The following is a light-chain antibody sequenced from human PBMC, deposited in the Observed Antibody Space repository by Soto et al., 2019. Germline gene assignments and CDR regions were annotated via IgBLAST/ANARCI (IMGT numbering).Light chain of an antibody. CDR3: QQYNSYWVT. Sequence: DIQMTQSPSTLSASVGDRVTITCRASQSISSWLAWYQQKPGKAPKLLIYDASSLESGVPSRFSGSGSGTKFTLTISSLQPDDFATYYYQQYNSYWVTFGQGTRLEIK. V-gene: IGKV1-5*01. CDR2: DAS. CDR1: QSISSW. J-gene: IGKJ5*01.